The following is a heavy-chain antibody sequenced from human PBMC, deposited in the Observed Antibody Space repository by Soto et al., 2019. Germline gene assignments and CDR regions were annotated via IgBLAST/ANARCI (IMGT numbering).Heavy chain of an antibody. V-gene: IGHV3-7*01. CDR3: ARKGLGDF. CDR2: INQDGTIR. D-gene: IGHD3-16*01. J-gene: IGHJ4*02. Sequence: EVQLVESGGDLVQPGGSLTLSCAASGFTFSTYWMSWVREAPGRGLEWQANINQDGTIRYYVASVRGRFTISRDNAKNSVYLQMDSLRSDDTALYYCARKGLGDFWGQGTLVTVSS. CDR1: GFTFSTYW.